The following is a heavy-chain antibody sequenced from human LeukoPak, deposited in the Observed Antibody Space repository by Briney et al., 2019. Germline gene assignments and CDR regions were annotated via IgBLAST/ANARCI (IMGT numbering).Heavy chain of an antibody. V-gene: IGHV3-30*18. CDR2: ISYDGSNK. D-gene: IGHD2-2*01. Sequence: GGSLRLSCAASGFTFSSYGMHWVRQAPGKGLEWVAVISYDGSNKYYADSVKGRFTISRDNSKNTLYLQMNSLRAEDTAVYYCAKGSCSTSCYFPPNYWGQGTLVTVSS. CDR3: AKGSCSTSCYFPPNY. CDR1: GFTFSSYG. J-gene: IGHJ4*02.